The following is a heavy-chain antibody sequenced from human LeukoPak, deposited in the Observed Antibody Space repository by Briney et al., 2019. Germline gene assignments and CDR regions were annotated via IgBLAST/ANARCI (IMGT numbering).Heavy chain of an antibody. CDR2: INHSGST. J-gene: IGHJ4*02. CDR1: GGSFSGHY. D-gene: IGHD3-22*01. CDR3: AKDLESAYDCSGYYSPFDS. Sequence: PSETLSLTCAVYGGSFSGHYWSWIRQPPGKGLEWIGEINHSGSTNYNPSLKSRVTISVDTSKNQFSLKLSSVTAADTAVYYCAKDLESAYDCSGYYSPFDSWVQGTLVTVSS. V-gene: IGHV4-34*01.